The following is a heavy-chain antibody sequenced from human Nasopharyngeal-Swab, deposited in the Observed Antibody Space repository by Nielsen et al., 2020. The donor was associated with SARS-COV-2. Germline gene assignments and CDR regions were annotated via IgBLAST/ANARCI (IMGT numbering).Heavy chain of an antibody. Sequence: GESLKISCAASGFTFSSYAMSWVRQAPGKGLEWVSTISGSDGSAYCADSVKGRFTISRDNSRHTLCLQMNSLRAEDTAVYYCARIRTGAYFDYWGQGTLVTVSS. CDR3: ARIRTGAYFDY. J-gene: IGHJ4*02. CDR2: ISGSDGSA. D-gene: IGHD1-14*01. V-gene: IGHV3-23*01. CDR1: GFTFSSYA.